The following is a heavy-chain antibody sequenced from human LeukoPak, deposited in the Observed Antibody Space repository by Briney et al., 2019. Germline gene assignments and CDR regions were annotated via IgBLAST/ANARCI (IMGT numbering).Heavy chain of an antibody. J-gene: IGHJ4*02. CDR1: GGSISSYY. CDR2: ISYSGTT. Sequence: PSGTLSLTCTVSGGSISSYYWSWIRQPPGKGLEWIGYISYSGTTNYNPSLKSRVTISVAPSKNQFSLKLRSVTAPDTAVYYCARDRGNYFDYWGQGTLVTVSS. CDR3: ARDRGNYFDY. D-gene: IGHD6-13*01. V-gene: IGHV4-59*01.